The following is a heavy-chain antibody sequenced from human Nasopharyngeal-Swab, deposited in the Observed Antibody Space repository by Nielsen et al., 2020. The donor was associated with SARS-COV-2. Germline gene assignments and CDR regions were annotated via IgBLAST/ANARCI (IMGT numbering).Heavy chain of an antibody. V-gene: IGHV3-30*18. CDR3: AKNTVMRDTYSYYMDV. CDR2: ISYDGSNK. CDR1: GFTFSTYW. Sequence: GGSLRLSCAASGFTFSTYWMHWVRQAPGKGLEWVAVISYDGSNKNYADSVKGRFTISRDNSKNTLYLQMNSLRVEDTAVYYCAKNTVMRDTYSYYMDVWGKGATVTVSS. J-gene: IGHJ6*03. D-gene: IGHD3-16*01.